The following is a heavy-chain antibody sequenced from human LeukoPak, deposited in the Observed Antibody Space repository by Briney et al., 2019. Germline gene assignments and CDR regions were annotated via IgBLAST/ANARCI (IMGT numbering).Heavy chain of an antibody. CDR3: ARDLDSSGYKDY. Sequence: GGSLRLSCAASGFSFGTFYMTWVRQAPGKGLEWVSGINWNGGSTGYADSVKGRFTISRDNAKNSLYLQMNSLRAEDTALYYCARDLDSSGYKDYWGQGTLVTVSS. CDR1: GFSFGTFY. J-gene: IGHJ4*02. D-gene: IGHD3-22*01. CDR2: INWNGGST. V-gene: IGHV3-20*04.